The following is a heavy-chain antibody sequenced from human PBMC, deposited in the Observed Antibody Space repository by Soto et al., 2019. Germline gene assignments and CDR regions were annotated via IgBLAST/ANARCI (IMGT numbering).Heavy chain of an antibody. V-gene: IGHV3-7*03. D-gene: IGHD2-15*01. J-gene: IGHJ4*02. CDR2: IKPDGSEK. CDR1: GFSFSSYW. Sequence: EVQLVESGGGLVQPGGSLRLSCAASGFSFSSYWMDWVRQAPGKGLEWVAKIKPDGSEKNYVDSVKGRFTISRDNAKNSLVLQMNSLRVEYTAVYYCARDLGYCSGGTCYSVLDYWGQGALVTVSS. CDR3: ARDLGYCSGGTCYSVLDY.